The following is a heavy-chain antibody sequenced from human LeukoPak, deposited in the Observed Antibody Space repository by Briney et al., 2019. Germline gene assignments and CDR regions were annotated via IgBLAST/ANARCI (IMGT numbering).Heavy chain of an antibody. D-gene: IGHD6-13*01. J-gene: IGHJ3*01. CDR2: IYYSGST. CDR1: GGSINSGGYY. CDR3: AREEVGIAAAGTGGVT. V-gene: IGHV4-31*03. Sequence: PSETLSLTCTVSGGSINSGGYYWSWIRQHPGKGLEWIGYIYYSGSTYYNPSLKSRVTISVDTSKNQFSLKLSSVTAADTAVYYCAREEVGIAAAGTGGVTWGQGTMVTVSS.